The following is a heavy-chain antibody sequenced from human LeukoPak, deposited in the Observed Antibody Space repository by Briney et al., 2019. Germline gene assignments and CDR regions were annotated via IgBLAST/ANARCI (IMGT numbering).Heavy chain of an antibody. CDR2: INPNSGGT. CDR1: GCTFTGYY. CDR3: ARDRCCSSGWKIAEYFQH. Sequence: ASVKVSCKASGCTFTGYYVHWVRQAPGQGLEWMGWINPNSGGTNYAQKFQGRVTMTRDTSISTAYMELSRLRSDDTAVYYCARDRCCSSGWKIAEYFQHWGQGTLVTVSS. J-gene: IGHJ1*01. D-gene: IGHD6-19*01. V-gene: IGHV1-2*02.